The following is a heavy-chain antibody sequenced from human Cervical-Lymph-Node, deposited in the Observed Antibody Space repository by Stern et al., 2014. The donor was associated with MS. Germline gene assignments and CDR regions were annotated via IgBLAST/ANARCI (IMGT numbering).Heavy chain of an antibody. V-gene: IGHV1-69*01. CDR3: ARASKRGPTYYYGVDV. D-gene: IGHD3-10*01. Sequence: VQLVESGAEVKKPGSSVKVSCEASGGTFARYATTWVRQAPGQGLEWLGGIIPIFGSANYAQKFQGRLSITADESTSTVSMELSSLRSEDTAVYYCARASKRGPTYYYGVDVWGQGTTVTVS. CDR2: IIPIFGSA. CDR1: GGTFARYA. J-gene: IGHJ6*02.